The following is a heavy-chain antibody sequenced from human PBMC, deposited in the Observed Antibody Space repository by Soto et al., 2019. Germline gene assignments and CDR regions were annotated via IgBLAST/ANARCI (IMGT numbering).Heavy chain of an antibody. CDR2: IGAADDP. CDR1: GFTFSAYD. CDR3: ARAYSGRLPRRADYYFAMDV. Sequence: GGSLRLSCAASGFTFSAYDMHWVRQTTGKGLEWVSAIGAADDPYYLGSVKGRFTISRENAKNSLYLQMNSLRAEDTAVYYCARAYSGRLPRRADYYFAMDVWGQGTTVTVSS. J-gene: IGHJ6*02. V-gene: IGHV3-13*05. D-gene: IGHD2-15*01.